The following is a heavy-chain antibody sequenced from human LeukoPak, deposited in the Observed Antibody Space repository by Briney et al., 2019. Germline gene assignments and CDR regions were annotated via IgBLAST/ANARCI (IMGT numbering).Heavy chain of an antibody. CDR1: GFTFNSYA. CDR3: AKVRMITMIAYDAFDI. CDR2: ISGSGHST. D-gene: IGHD3-22*01. V-gene: IGHV3-23*01. J-gene: IGHJ3*02. Sequence: GGSLRLSCAASGFTFNSYAMNWVRQAPGRGLEWVAAISGSGHSTYYADSMKGRFSISRDNSKNTLYLQMNSLRAEDTATYYCAKVRMITMIAYDAFDIWGQGSMVTVSS.